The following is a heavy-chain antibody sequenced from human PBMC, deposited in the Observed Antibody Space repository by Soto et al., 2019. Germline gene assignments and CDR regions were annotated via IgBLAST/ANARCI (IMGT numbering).Heavy chain of an antibody. Sequence: TVSLACTVSGGSLSSYYWSWIRQPAGKGLEWIGRIYTIGITNYNRSLKSRVTMSVDTSKNQFSLKLSSVTAADTAVYYCASVLLRLSAYGATFDIWGHGNMVT. D-gene: IGHD3-10*01. V-gene: IGHV4-4*07. CDR3: ASVLLRLSAYGATFDI. J-gene: IGHJ3*02. CDR1: GGSLSSYY. CDR2: IYTIGIT.